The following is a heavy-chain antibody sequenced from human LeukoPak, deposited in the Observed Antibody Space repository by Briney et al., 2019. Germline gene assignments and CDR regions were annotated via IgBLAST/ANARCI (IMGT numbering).Heavy chain of an antibody. V-gene: IGHV4-4*02. CDR3: ATYSHYYSYGMDV. CDR1: GDSISSRNW. D-gene: IGHD4-11*01. CDR2: IYDSGTT. J-gene: IGHJ6*02. Sequence: SGTLSLTCAVSGDSISSRNWWSWVRQPPRKGLEWIGEIYDSGTTNYNPSLKSRITISVDKSKNQLSLKLNSVTAADTAVYYCATYSHYYSYGMDVWGQGTTVTVSS.